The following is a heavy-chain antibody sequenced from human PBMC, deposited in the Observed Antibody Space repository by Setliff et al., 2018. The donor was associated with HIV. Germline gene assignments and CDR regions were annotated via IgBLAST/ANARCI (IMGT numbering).Heavy chain of an antibody. CDR1: GYSFSTYG. Sequence: AASVKVSCKASGYSFSTYGISWVRQAPGQGLEWMGWISVYNGNTNYAQKLQGRVTMTTDPSTDTAYMELRSLRSDDTAVYYCARASTALTYYGMDVWGQGTTVTVSS. V-gene: IGHV1-18*01. CDR2: ISVYNGNT. J-gene: IGHJ6*02. CDR3: ARASTALTYYGMDV.